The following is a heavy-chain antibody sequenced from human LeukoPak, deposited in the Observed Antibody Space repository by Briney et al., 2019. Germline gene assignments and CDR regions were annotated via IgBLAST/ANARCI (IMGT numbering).Heavy chain of an antibody. D-gene: IGHD3-9*01. CDR1: GGSISSYY. CDR2: IYTSGST. J-gene: IGHJ3*02. Sequence: SETLSLTCTVSGGSISSYYWSWIRQPAGKGLEWIGRIYTSGSTNYNPSLKSRVTMSLDTSKNQFSLKLSSVTAADTAVYYCARERPTVLRYFDWSNHDAFDIWGQGTMVTVSS. CDR3: ARERPTVLRYFDWSNHDAFDI. V-gene: IGHV4-4*07.